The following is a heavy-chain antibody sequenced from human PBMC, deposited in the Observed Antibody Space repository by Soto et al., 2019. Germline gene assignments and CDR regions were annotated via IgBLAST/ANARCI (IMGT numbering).Heavy chain of an antibody. D-gene: IGHD4-17*01. CDR3: AKGWIASVTYSDY. Sequence: VQLLESGGGLVQPGGSLRLSCAASGFTFSNYAMSWVRQAPGKGLEYVAAITGSGGSTFYADSVKGRFTISRDNSENTLHLQMNSLRAEDTAVYYCAKGWIASVTYSDYWGQGTLVTVSS. CDR1: GFTFSNYA. J-gene: IGHJ4*02. V-gene: IGHV3-23*01. CDR2: ITGSGGST.